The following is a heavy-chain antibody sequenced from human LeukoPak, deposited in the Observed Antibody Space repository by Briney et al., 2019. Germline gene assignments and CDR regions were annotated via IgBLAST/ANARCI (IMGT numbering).Heavy chain of an antibody. CDR1: GFTFSSYG. Sequence: PGGSLRLSCAVSGFTFSSYGMNWVRQAPGKGLEWVSYISGSSDIIHYTESVKGRFTISRDNAKNSVYLQMNSLRAEDTALYYCARDWSSGRHDEYFPHWGQGTLVTVS. CDR2: ISGSSDII. D-gene: IGHD1-26*01. CDR3: ARDWSSGRHDEYFPH. J-gene: IGHJ1*01. V-gene: IGHV3-48*01.